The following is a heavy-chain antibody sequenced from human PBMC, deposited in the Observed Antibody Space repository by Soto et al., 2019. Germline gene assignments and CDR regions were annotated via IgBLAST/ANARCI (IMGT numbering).Heavy chain of an antibody. V-gene: IGHV3-72*01. CDR3: TIAGAYPRHDFDY. D-gene: IGHD3-10*01. J-gene: IGHJ4*02. CDR1: EFTFSDRY. CDR2: TKNKANSYTT. Sequence: GGSLRLSCAASEFTFSDRYMDWVRQAPGKGPEWVGRTKNKANSYTTEYAASVKGRFTISRDYSRDSVYLQMNSLKTDDTAVYYCTIAGAYPRHDFDYWGQGTLVTVSS.